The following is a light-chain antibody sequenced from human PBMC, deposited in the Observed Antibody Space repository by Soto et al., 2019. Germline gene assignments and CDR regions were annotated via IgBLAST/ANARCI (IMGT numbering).Light chain of an antibody. J-gene: IGKJ1*01. V-gene: IGKV3-20*01. CDR1: QNVSTNF. CDR2: GAS. Sequence: EIVLTQSPGTLSLSPGEGANLSCRASQNVSTNFFAWYQQKPGQAPRLLIYGASTRATGIPDRFSGSGSGTDFTLTISRLEPEDFAVYYCQQYGRTSWTFGQGTKVDIK. CDR3: QQYGRTSWT.